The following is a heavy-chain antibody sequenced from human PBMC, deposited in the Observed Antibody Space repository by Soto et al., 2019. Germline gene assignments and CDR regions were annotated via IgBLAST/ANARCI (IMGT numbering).Heavy chain of an antibody. CDR3: AKGLFIQSIVVVTAAIYVGYGMDV. J-gene: IGHJ6*02. CDR2: ISGSDGST. V-gene: IGHV3-23*01. Sequence: EVQLLESGGGLVQPGGSLRLSCAASGFTFSSYAMNWVRQAPGEGMEWVSAISGSDGSTYDADSVKGPFTISRDNSKNTLDLQMNSLRAEDTAIYYCAKGLFIQSIVVVTAAIYVGYGMDVWGQGTTVTVSS. CDR1: GFTFSSYA. D-gene: IGHD2-2*02.